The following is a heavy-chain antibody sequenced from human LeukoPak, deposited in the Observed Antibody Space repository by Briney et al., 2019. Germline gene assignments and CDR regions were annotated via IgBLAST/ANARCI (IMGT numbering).Heavy chain of an antibody. J-gene: IGHJ4*02. D-gene: IGHD3-10*01. V-gene: IGHV3-7*01. CDR2: IKQDGSEK. Sequence: GGSLRLSCAASGFTFSSYWMSWVRQAPGKGLEWVANIKQDGSEKYYVDSVKGRFTISRDNAKNSLYLQMNSLRAEDTAVYYCARDLDYYGSGTTTLYWGQGTLVTVSS. CDR1: GFTFSSYW. CDR3: ARDLDYYGSGTTTLY.